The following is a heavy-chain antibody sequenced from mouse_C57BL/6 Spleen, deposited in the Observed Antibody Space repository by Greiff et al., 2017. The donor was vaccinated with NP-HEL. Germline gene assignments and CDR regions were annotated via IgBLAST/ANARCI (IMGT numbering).Heavy chain of an antibody. CDR2: IWSGGST. D-gene: IGHD2-5*01. J-gene: IGHJ4*01. CDR3: ARNSNYHIGYAMDY. Sequence: VQLVESGPGLVQPSQSLSITCTVSGFSLTSYGVHWVRQSPGKGLEWLGVIWSGGSTDYNAAFISRLSISKDNSKSQVFFKMNSLQADDTAIYYCARNSNYHIGYAMDYWGQGTSVTVSS. CDR1: GFSLTSYG. V-gene: IGHV2-2*01.